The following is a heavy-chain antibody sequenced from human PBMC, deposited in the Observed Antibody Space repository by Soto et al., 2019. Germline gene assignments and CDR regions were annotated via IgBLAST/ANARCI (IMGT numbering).Heavy chain of an antibody. CDR2: ISARGRT. D-gene: IGHD4-17*01. CDR1: GGSISIYC. CDR3: ASGAGHSWFVL. Sequence: QVQLKKSGTGLVKPSETLSLTCTVTGGSISIYCWSWIRQPAGEGLEWIGRISARGRTNYNRSLKSRVRVSLDRIKNRFSVILRSVTAAVTDVYYCASGAGHSWFVLWGKGTMVTVS. V-gene: IGHV4-4*07. J-gene: IGHJ5*02.